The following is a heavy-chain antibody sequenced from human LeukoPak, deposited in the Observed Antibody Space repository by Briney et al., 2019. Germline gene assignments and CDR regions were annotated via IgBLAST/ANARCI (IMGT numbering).Heavy chain of an antibody. Sequence: PGGFLRLSCAASGFTFSDYYMSWIRQAPGKGPEWVSYISNSGSTIYYADSVKGRFTISRDNAKNSLFLQMSSLRVEDTAVYYCAREGEYGGFDYWGQGTLVTVSS. CDR2: ISNSGSTI. V-gene: IGHV3-11*01. CDR1: GFTFSDYY. J-gene: IGHJ4*02. CDR3: AREGEYGGFDY. D-gene: IGHD3-16*01.